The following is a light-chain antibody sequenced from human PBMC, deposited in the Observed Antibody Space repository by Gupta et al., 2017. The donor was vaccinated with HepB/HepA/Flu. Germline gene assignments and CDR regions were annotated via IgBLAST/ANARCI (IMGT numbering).Light chain of an antibody. CDR2: YEI. Sequence: SYVLTQPPSVSVAPGKTARITCGGNNIGSKSVHWFQKKPGQAPVLVIYYEIDRPSGITERLSGSNSDNTATLNISRVEAGDEADYYWQVWDDIDHKYVVGTGTKVTVL. CDR1: NIGSKS. V-gene: IGLV3-21*04. CDR3: QVWDDIDHKYV. J-gene: IGLJ1*01.